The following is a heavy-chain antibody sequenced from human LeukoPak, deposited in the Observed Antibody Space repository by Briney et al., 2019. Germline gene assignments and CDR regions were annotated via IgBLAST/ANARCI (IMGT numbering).Heavy chain of an antibody. CDR3: ARERLAARPGHFDY. Sequence: PSETLSLTCNVSGGPMNTYYWKWIRQRPGKGLEWIGLIYYSGNTKYNPSLSRRVTISIDTSRNHFSLRLSSVTPADTAKYYCARERLAARPGHFDYWGQGTLVAVSS. CDR2: IYYSGNT. D-gene: IGHD6-6*01. J-gene: IGHJ4*02. V-gene: IGHV4-59*01. CDR1: GGPMNTYY.